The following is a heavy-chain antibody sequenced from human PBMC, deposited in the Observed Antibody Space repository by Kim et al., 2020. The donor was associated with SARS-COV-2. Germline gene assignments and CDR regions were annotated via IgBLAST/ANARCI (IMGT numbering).Heavy chain of an antibody. CDR2: IYSGGST. J-gene: IGHJ4*02. CDR3: ARGGIPAAIRPLDY. Sequence: GGSLRLSCEAYGFTVSSNYMSWVRKAQGKGLGWVSGIYSGGSTYYEDSGKGRFTIFRDNSKNKLYLQMNSLRAEDTAVYYCARGGIPAAIRPLDYWGQGTLVTVSS. V-gene: IGHV3-66*02. CDR1: GFTVSSNY. D-gene: IGHD2-2*02.